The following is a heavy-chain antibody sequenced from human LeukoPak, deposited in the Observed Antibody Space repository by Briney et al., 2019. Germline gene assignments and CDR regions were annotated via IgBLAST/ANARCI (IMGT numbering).Heavy chain of an antibody. CDR1: GFTFSSYA. V-gene: IGHV3-30*18. J-gene: IGHJ4*02. CDR2: ISNDGIHQ. D-gene: IGHD2-8*01. Sequence: GGSLRLSCAASGFTFSSYAMHWVRQDPGKGLEWVAVISNDGIHQFYAVSVKGRFTISRDNSKNTLYLQMNSLRTEDTALYYCAKEMGPFIHGDYWGQGTVVTVSS. CDR3: AKEMGPFIHGDY.